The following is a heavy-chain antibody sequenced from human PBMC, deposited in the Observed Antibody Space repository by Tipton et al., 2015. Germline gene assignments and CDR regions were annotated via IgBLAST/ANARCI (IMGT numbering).Heavy chain of an antibody. CDR2: LYFSVST. CDR3: ACQDYDSLTRDYQTVDY. Sequence: TLSLTCTVSGGSISSSSYYWAWIRQPPGKGLEWIGSLYFSVSTYYNPSLKSRVTISIDRFKNQFSLKLTSVTAADTAVYYCACQDYDSLTRDYQTVDYWGQGTRVTVSS. J-gene: IGHJ4*02. CDR1: GGSISSSSYY. D-gene: IGHD3-9*01. V-gene: IGHV4-39*01.